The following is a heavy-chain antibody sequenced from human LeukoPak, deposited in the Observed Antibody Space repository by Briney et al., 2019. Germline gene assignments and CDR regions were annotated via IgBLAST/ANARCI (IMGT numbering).Heavy chain of an antibody. J-gene: IGHJ6*03. D-gene: IGHD3-10*01. Sequence: PSETLSLTCAVYGGSFSGYYWSWIRQPPGKGLEWIGEINHSGSTNYNPSLKSRVTISVDTSKNQFSLKLSSVTAADTAVYYCARAAMVRGVTTSYYYYYMDVWGKGTTVTVSS. CDR1: GGSFSGYY. CDR2: INHSGST. V-gene: IGHV4-34*01. CDR3: ARAAMVRGVTTSYYYYYMDV.